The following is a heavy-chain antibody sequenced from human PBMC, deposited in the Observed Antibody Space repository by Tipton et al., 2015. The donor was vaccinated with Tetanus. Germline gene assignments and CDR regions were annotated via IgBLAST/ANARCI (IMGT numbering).Heavy chain of an antibody. J-gene: IGHJ6*02. V-gene: IGHV1-69*01. CDR1: GGTFSSYA. CDR3: ARDQQLAPAYYYGMDV. Sequence: QSGPEVKKPGSSVKVSCKASGGTFSSYAISWVRQAPGQGLEWMGGIIPIFGTANYAQKFQGRVTITADESTSTAYMELSSLRSEDTAVYYCARDQQLAPAYYYGMDVWGQGTTVTVSS. CDR2: IIPIFGTA. D-gene: IGHD6-6*01.